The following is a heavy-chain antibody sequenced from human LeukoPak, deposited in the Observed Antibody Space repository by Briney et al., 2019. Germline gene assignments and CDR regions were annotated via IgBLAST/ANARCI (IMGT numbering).Heavy chain of an antibody. CDR3: TREIFVSRWVLDYIQP. CDR1: GFTFSNYA. D-gene: IGHD3-3*01. J-gene: IGHJ1*01. Sequence: GGSLRLSCTASGFTFSNYAMGWFRQAPGKGLEWVGFIRGNAYGGTADFAASLKGRFTMSRDDSKSIAYLQMNSLKTEDTAVYYCTREIFVSRWVLDYIQPWGQGNLVTVSS. CDR2: IRGNAYGGTA. V-gene: IGHV3-49*03.